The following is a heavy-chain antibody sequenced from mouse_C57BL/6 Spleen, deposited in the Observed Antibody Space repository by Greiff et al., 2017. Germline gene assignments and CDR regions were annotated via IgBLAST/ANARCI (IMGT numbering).Heavy chain of an antibody. V-gene: IGHV1-61*01. D-gene: IGHD1-1*01. CDR2: IYPSDSET. CDR1: GYTFTSSW. J-gene: IGHJ3*01. Sequence: VQLQQPGAELVRPGSSVKLSCKASGYTFTSSWMDWVKQRPGQGLAWIGNIYPSDSETHYNQKFKDKATLTVDKSSSTAYMQLSSLTSEDSAVYYCARVISYYVSSYKAYWGQGTLVTVSA. CDR3: ARVISYYVSSYKAY.